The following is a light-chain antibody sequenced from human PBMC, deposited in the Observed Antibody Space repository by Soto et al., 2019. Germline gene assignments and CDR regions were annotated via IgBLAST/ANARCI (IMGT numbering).Light chain of an antibody. CDR3: QQYNSYSWT. J-gene: IGKJ1*01. V-gene: IGKV1-5*03. CDR1: QSISSW. CDR2: KAS. Sequence: DIQMTQSPSTLSASVGDRVTITCRASQSISSWLAWYQQKPGKAPKLLIYKASSLESGVPSRFSGSGSGTEFPLTISSLQPDDFATYYCQQYNSYSWTFG.